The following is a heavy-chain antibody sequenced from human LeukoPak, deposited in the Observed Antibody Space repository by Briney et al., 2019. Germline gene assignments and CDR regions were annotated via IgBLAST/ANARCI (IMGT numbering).Heavy chain of an antibody. CDR3: ARSESKQWLGSDPIDY. J-gene: IGHJ4*02. CDR2: MNPNSGNT. D-gene: IGHD6-19*01. V-gene: IGHV1-8*01. CDR1: GYTFTTYD. Sequence: ASVKVSCKASGYTFTTYDINWVRQATGQGLEWMGWMNPNSGNTGYAQKFQGRVTMTRNTSISAAYMELSSLRSEDTAVYYCARSESKQWLGSDPIDYWGQGTLVTVSS.